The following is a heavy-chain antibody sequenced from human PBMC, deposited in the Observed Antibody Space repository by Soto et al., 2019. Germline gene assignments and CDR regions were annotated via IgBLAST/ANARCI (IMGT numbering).Heavy chain of an antibody. J-gene: IGHJ4*02. CDR2: IIPILGIA. D-gene: IGHD6-19*01. CDR3: ASAPYSSGWTIDY. CDR1: GGTFSSYT. Sequence: QVQLVQSGAEVKKPGSSVKVSCKASGGTFSSYTISWVRQAPGQGLEWMGRIIPILGIANYAQKFQGRVTITADKSTSPAYMELSSLRSEDTAVYYCASAPYSSGWTIDYWGQGTLVTVSS. V-gene: IGHV1-69*02.